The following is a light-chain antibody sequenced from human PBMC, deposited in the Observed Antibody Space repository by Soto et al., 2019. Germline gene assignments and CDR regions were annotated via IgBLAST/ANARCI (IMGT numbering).Light chain of an antibody. CDR1: ISNIGTNY. CDR3: ASWDASLSGTV. J-gene: IGLJ2*01. Sequence: QSVLTQPPSASGTPGQRVTISCSGSISNIGTNYVYWYQQLPGTAPKLLIFRHDQRPSGVPDRFSGSRSGTSASLAISGLRSEDEADYYCASWDASLSGTVFGGGTKLTVL. V-gene: IGLV1-47*01. CDR2: RHD.